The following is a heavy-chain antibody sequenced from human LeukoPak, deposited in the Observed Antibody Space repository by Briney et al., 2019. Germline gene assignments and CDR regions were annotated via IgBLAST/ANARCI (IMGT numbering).Heavy chain of an antibody. CDR3: ARPGHIYCSGGSCYGTSWDC. Sequence: GGSLRLSCAASGFNFSSHWMHWVRQAPGKGLVWVSRINSDGSSTSYADSVKGRFTISRDNAKNTLYLQMNSLRAEDTAVYYCARPGHIYCSGGSCYGTSWDCWGQGTLVTVSS. V-gene: IGHV3-74*01. CDR2: INSDGSST. D-gene: IGHD2-15*01. J-gene: IGHJ4*02. CDR1: GFNFSSHW.